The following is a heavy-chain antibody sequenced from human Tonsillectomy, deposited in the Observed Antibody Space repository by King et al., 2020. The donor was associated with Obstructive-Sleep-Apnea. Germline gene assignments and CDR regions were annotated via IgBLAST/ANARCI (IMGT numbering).Heavy chain of an antibody. V-gene: IGHV4-39*07. CDR1: GGSISSSSYY. D-gene: IGHD6-13*01. J-gene: IGHJ6*02. CDR2: IYYSGST. CDR3: ARVPSSFRIAAAGTVDYYYYGMDV. Sequence: QLQESGPGLVKPSETLSLTCTVSGGSISSSSYYWGWIRQPPGKGLEWIGSIYYSGSTYYNPSLKSRVTISVDTSKNQFSLKLSSVTAADTAVYYCARVPSSFRIAAAGTVDYYYYGMDVWGQGTTVTVSS.